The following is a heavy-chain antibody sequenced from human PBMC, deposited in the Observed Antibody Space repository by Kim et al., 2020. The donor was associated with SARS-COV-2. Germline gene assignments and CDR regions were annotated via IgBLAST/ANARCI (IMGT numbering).Heavy chain of an antibody. Sequence: SVKVSCKASGGTFSSYAISWVRQAPGQGLEWMGGIIPIFGTANYAQKFQGRVTITADESTSTAYMELSSLRSEDTAVYYCATRLEMATIGLLGIGYYFDYWGQGTLVTVSS. CDR1: GGTFSSYA. CDR3: ATRLEMATIGLLGIGYYFDY. D-gene: IGHD5-12*01. J-gene: IGHJ4*02. V-gene: IGHV1-69*13. CDR2: IIPIFGTA.